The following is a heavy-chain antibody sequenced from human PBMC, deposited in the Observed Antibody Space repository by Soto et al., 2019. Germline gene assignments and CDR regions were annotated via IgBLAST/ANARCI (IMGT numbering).Heavy chain of an antibody. Sequence: QVQLQQWGAGLLKPSETLSLTCAVYGGSFSGYYWSWIRQPPGKGLEWLGEINHSGRTNYNPSLKSRVTISVDTSKNQFSLKLSSVTAADTAVYYCARGVGGVNDYWGQGTLVTVSS. V-gene: IGHV4-34*01. J-gene: IGHJ4*02. CDR1: GGSFSGYY. CDR3: ARGVGGVNDY. CDR2: INHSGRT. D-gene: IGHD3-16*01.